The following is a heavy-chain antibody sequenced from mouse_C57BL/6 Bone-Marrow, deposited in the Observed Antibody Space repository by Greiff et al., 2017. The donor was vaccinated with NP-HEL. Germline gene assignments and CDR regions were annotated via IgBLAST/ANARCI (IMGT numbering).Heavy chain of an antibody. V-gene: IGHV1-55*01. CDR3: ARLDGNHWYFDV. J-gene: IGHJ1*03. CDR1: GYTFTSYW. CDR2: IYPGSGST. D-gene: IGHD2-1*01. Sequence: VKLQQPGAELVKPGASVKMSCKASGYTFTSYWITWVKQRPGQGLEWIGDIYPGSGSTNYNEKFKSKATLTVDTSSSTAYMQLSSLTSEDSAVYYCARLDGNHWYFDVWGTGTTVTVSS.